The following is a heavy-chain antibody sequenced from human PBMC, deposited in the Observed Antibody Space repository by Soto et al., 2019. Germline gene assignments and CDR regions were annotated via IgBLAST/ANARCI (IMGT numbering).Heavy chain of an antibody. CDR2: IRDGGEST. V-gene: IGHV3-23*01. J-gene: IGHJ3*02. CDR1: GFIFGNYM. Sequence: EVPLLESGGGLVQPGESLRLSFAFSGFIFGNYMMTWVRQAPGKGLEWVSTIRDGGESTYYADSVKGRFTISRDNSKNTLYLQMDSLGVEDPAVYYCAPHVHCSGGSCHYDAFDIRGQGTMVTVSS. D-gene: IGHD2-15*01. CDR3: APHVHCSGGSCHYDAFDI.